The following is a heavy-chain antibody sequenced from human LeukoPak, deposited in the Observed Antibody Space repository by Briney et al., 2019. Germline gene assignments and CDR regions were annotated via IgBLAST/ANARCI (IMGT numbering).Heavy chain of an antibody. CDR3: ARRRHWSCWTHSNYYYYYMDV. CDR2: VFASGGT. D-gene: IGHD3-3*01. J-gene: IGHJ6*03. CDR1: GVSVSSTAYY. Sequence: SETLSLTCTVSGVSVSSTAYYWTWIRQPAGKGPEWIGRVFASGGTKYNASLKSRVTISIDTSKNQFSLKLSSVTAADTAVYYCARRRHWSCWTHSNYYYYYMDVWGKGTTVTVSS. V-gene: IGHV4-61*02.